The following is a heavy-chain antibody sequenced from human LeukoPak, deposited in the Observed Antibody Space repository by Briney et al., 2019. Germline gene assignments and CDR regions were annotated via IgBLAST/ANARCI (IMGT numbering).Heavy chain of an antibody. J-gene: IGHJ6*03. V-gene: IGHV4-59*08. D-gene: IGHD2-2*01. Sequence: KTSETLSLTCTVSGGSISSYYWSWIRQPPGKGLEWIGYIYYSGSTNYNPSLKSRVTISVDTSKNQFSLKLSSVTAADTAVYYCARHGLILRCSSTSCYQLHYYYMDVWGKGTTVTISS. CDR3: ARHGLILRCSSTSCYQLHYYYMDV. CDR2: IYYSGST. CDR1: GGSISSYY.